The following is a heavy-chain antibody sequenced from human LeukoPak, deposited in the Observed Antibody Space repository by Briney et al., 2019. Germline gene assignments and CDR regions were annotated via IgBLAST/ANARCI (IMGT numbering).Heavy chain of an antibody. D-gene: IGHD3-16*01. V-gene: IGHV3-7*01. J-gene: IGHJ4*02. CDR3: ATSGGY. CDR2: IKGDGSET. CDR1: GFTFSAYW. Sequence: GGSLRLSCAASGFTFSAYWMKWVRQAPGKGLVWVATIKGDGSETPYETSVKGRFTISRDNAKRSLYLQMTSLSVEDTAMYYCATSGGYWGQGTLVTVSS.